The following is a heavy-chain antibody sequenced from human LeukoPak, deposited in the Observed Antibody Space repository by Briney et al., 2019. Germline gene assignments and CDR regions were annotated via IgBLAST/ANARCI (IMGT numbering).Heavy chain of an antibody. J-gene: IGHJ6*02. D-gene: IGHD6-19*01. CDR1: GFTFSSYS. CDR2: FYSGGSR. CDR3: AKAPVAGYYYGMDV. V-gene: IGHV3-53*01. Sequence: PGGSLRLSCAASGFTFSSYSMSWVRQAPGKGLEWVSVFYSGGSRYYADSVKGRLTISRDNSKNTLYLQMNSLRAEDTAVYYCAKAPVAGYYYGMDVWGQGTTVTVSS.